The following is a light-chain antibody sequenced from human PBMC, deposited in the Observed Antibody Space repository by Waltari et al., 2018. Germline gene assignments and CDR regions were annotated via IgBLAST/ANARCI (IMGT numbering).Light chain of an antibody. Sequence: EIVMTQSPATLSVSPGERATLSCRASQSVSSNLAWYRQKPGQAPRLLIYGAFIRATGIPARFSGSGSGTEFTLTISSLQSEDFAVYYCQQYNNWPPWTFGQGTKVEIK. V-gene: IGKV3-15*01. CDR1: QSVSSN. CDR3: QQYNNWPPWT. CDR2: GAF. J-gene: IGKJ1*01.